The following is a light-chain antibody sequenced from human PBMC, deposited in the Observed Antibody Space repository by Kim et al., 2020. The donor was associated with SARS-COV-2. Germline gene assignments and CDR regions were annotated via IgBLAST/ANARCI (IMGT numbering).Light chain of an antibody. V-gene: IGKV3-11*01. CDR1: QSVSSY. Sequence: SVSPGERATLSCRASQSVSSYLAWYQQKPGQAPRLLIYDASNRATGIPARFSGSGSGTDFTLTISSLEPEDFAVYYCQQRSNWLTFGQGTRLEIK. CDR3: QQRSNWLT. CDR2: DAS. J-gene: IGKJ5*01.